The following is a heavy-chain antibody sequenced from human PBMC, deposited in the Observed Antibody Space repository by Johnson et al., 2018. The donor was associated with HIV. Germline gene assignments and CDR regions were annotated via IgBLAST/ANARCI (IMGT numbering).Heavy chain of an antibody. CDR2: IKQDGSEK. Sequence: EVQLVESGGGLVQPGGSLRLSCAASGFTFSNSWMSWVCQAPGKGLEWVANIKQDGSEKYYVDSVKGRSIISRDNAKNSLYLQMNSLRAEDTAGYYCGRGRAFDIWGQGTMVTVSS. J-gene: IGHJ3*02. CDR1: GFTFSNSW. V-gene: IGHV3-7*01. CDR3: GRGRAFDI.